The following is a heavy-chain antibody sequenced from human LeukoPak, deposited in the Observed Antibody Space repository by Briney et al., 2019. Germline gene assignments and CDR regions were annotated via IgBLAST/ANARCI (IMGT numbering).Heavy chain of an antibody. CDR1: GGSISSSSYY. CDR3: ARDGYYGSGSYYY. Sequence: SETLSLTCTVSGGSISSSSYYWGWIRQPPGKGLGWIGSMYYSGSTHYNPSLKSRVIISVDTSKNQFSLKLSSVTAADTAVYYCARDGYYGSGSYYYWGQGTLVTVSS. V-gene: IGHV4-39*07. J-gene: IGHJ4*02. CDR2: MYYSGST. D-gene: IGHD3-10*01.